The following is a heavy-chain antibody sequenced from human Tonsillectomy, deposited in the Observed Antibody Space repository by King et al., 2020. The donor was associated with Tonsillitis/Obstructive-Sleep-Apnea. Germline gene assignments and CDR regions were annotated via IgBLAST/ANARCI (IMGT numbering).Heavy chain of an antibody. CDR3: ARVRRNIGVAGAFDY. V-gene: IGHV3-33*01. CDR2: IYWDGNNK. CDR1: GFTFSNYG. J-gene: IGHJ4*02. D-gene: IGHD6-19*01. Sequence: VQLVESGGGVVQPGRSLRLSCAASGFTFSNYGMHWVRQAPGKGLEWVAVIYWDGNNKNYADSVKGRFTVSRDNSKKTLYLQMNSLRAEDTAVYYCARVRRNIGVAGAFDYWGEGTLFTASS.